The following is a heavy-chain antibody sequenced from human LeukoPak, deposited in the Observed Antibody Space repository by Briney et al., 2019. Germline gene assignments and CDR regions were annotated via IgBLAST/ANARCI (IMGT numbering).Heavy chain of an antibody. CDR2: IYTSGST. CDR3: ARDDDSSGYYFYAFDI. Sequence: SETLSLTCTVSGGSISSGSYYWRWLRQPAGKGLEWFGRIYTSGSTNYNPSLKSRVTISVDTSKNQFSLKLSSVTAADTAVYYCARDDDSSGYYFYAFDIWGQGTMVTVSS. V-gene: IGHV4-61*02. J-gene: IGHJ3*02. D-gene: IGHD3-22*01. CDR1: GGSISSGSYY.